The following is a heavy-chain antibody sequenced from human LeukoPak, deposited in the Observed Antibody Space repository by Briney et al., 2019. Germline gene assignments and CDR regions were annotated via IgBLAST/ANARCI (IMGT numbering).Heavy chain of an antibody. V-gene: IGHV4-39*07. D-gene: IGHD3-22*01. Sequence: SETLSLTCTVSGDSISSSSYYWGWIRQPPGKGLEWIGSIYYSGSTYYNPSLKSRVTISVDTPKNQFSLKLSSVTAADTAVYYCARASENDYYDVSAPPAYFDYWGQGNLVTVSS. CDR1: GDSISSSSYY. CDR3: ARASENDYYDVSAPPAYFDY. CDR2: IYYSGST. J-gene: IGHJ4*02.